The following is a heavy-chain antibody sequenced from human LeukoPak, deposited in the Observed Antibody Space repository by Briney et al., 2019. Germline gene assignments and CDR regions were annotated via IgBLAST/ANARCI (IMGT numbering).Heavy chain of an antibody. Sequence: GGSLRLSCAASGFTFSSYSMNWVRQAPGKGLEWVSSISSSSSYIYYADSVKGRFTISRDNAKNSLYLQMNSLRAEDTAVYYCARDLDYYDSSGTRDFDYWGQGTLVTVSS. CDR2: ISSSSSYI. CDR1: GFTFSSYS. D-gene: IGHD3-22*01. CDR3: ARDLDYYDSSGTRDFDY. J-gene: IGHJ4*02. V-gene: IGHV3-21*01.